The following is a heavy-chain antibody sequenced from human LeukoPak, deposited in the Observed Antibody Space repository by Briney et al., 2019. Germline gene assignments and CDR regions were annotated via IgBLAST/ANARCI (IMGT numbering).Heavy chain of an antibody. V-gene: IGHV3-48*01. CDR2: ISSSSTI. Sequence: GGSLRLSCAASGFTLSSYSMNWVRQAPGKGLEWVSYISSSSTIYYADSVKGRFTISRDNAKNSLYLQMNSLRAEDTAVYYCARDSLLIPDYWGQGTLVTVSS. J-gene: IGHJ4*02. CDR3: ARDSLLIPDY. CDR1: GFTLSSYS. D-gene: IGHD2-8*01.